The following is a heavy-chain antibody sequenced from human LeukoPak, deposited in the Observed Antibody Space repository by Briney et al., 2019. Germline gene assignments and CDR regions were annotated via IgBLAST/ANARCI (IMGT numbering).Heavy chain of an antibody. V-gene: IGHV3-23*01. CDR1: GFTFSNFD. CDR2: SSDSAAAT. J-gene: IGHJ3*02. Sequence: PGGSLRLSCAVSGFTFSNFDMSWVRQAPGKGLQWVSGSSDSAAATYNADLVKGRFNISRDNSKDTLYLQMNSLRAEDTAVYYCAKDIFQRGGSAGAFDIWGQGTAVIVSS. CDR3: AKDIFQRGGSAGAFDI. D-gene: IGHD3-16*01.